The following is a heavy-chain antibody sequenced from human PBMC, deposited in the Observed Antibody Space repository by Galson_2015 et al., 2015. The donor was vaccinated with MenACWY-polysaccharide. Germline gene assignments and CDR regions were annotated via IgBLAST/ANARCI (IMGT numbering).Heavy chain of an antibody. D-gene: IGHD3-22*01. J-gene: IGHJ5*02. CDR2: MNPNSGNT. CDR1: GYTFTSYD. CDR3: ARGGKYYYDSSGYLNWFGP. V-gene: IGHV1-8*01. Sequence: SVKVSCQASGYTFTSYDINWVRQTTGQGLEWMGWMNPNSGNTGYAQKFQGRVTMTRNTSISIAYMELSSLRSEDTAVYYCARGGKYYYDSSGYLNWFGPWGQGTLVTVSS.